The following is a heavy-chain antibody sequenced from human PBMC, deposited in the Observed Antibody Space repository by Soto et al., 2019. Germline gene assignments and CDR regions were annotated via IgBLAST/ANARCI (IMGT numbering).Heavy chain of an antibody. D-gene: IGHD2-2*01. J-gene: IGHJ6*02. CDR2: ISAYNGNT. Sequence: QVQLVQSGAEVKKPGASVKVSCKASGYTFTSYGISWVRQAPGQGLEWMGWISAYNGNTNYAQKLQGRVTMTTDTSTSTAYMELRSLRSDDTDVYYCARLYCSSTSCHVYYYYYYGMDVWGQGTTVTVSS. CDR1: GYTFTSYG. V-gene: IGHV1-18*01. CDR3: ARLYCSSTSCHVYYYYYYGMDV.